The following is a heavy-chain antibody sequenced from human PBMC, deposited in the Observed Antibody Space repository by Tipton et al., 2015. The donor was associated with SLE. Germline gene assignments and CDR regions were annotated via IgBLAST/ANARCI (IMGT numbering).Heavy chain of an antibody. V-gene: IGHV1-18*01. CDR3: ARDVPASGSHLLDS. CDR2: ISAHNGNT. J-gene: IGHJ4*02. CDR1: GYTFTNYG. D-gene: IGHD6-13*01. Sequence: QLVQSGAELKKPGASVKVSCKASGYTFTNYGVSWVRQTPGQGLEWVAWISAHNGNTDYAQKLRGRVTVTTDTSTNTAYLELRRLTSDDTALYYCARDVPASGSHLLDSWGQGTLVTVSS.